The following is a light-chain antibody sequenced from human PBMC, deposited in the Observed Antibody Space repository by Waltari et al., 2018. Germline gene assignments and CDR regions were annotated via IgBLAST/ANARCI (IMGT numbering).Light chain of an antibody. Sequence: DIQMTQYPSSLSASVGDRVTLTGRASQGISNYLAWYQQQPGKVPKLLIYAASTLQSGVPSRFSGSGSGTDFTLTISSLQPEDVATYYCQKYNSATPRTFGQGTKVEIK. CDR3: QKYNSATPRT. V-gene: IGKV1-27*01. CDR2: AAS. CDR1: QGISNY. J-gene: IGKJ1*01.